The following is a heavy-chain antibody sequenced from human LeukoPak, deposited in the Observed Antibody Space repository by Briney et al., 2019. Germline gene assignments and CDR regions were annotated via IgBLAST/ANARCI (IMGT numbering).Heavy chain of an antibody. D-gene: IGHD3-3*01. CDR2: IYYSGST. V-gene: IGHV4-59*01. CDR1: GGSISSYY. CDR3: ARASSTYYDFWSGYHQLSPFDYYYYYGMDV. Sequence: SETLSLTCTVSGGSISSYYWSWIRQPPGKGLEWIGYIYYSGSTNYNPSLKSRVTISVDTSKNQFSLKLSSVTAADTAVYYCARASSTYYDFWSGYHQLSPFDYYYYYGMDVWGQGTTVTVSS. J-gene: IGHJ6*02.